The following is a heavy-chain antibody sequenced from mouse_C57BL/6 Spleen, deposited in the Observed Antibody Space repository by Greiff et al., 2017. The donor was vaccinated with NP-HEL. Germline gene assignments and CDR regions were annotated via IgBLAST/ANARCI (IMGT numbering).Heavy chain of an antibody. CDR1: GFTFSDYG. CDR3: ARWYYGSSHYYAMDY. CDR2: ISSGSSTI. Sequence: DVMLVESGGGLVKPGGSLKLSCAASGFTFSDYGMHWVRQAPEKGLEWVAYISSGSSTIYYADTVKGRFTISRDNAKNTLFLQMTSLRSEDTAMYYCARWYYGSSHYYAMDYWGQGTSVTVSS. J-gene: IGHJ4*01. V-gene: IGHV5-17*01. D-gene: IGHD1-1*01.